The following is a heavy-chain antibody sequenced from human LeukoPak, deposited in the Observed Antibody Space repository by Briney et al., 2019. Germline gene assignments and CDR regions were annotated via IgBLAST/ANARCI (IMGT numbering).Heavy chain of an antibody. V-gene: IGHV3-74*01. Sequence: GGSLRLSCAASGFTFSNYWMHWVRQAPGKGLVWVSRIYSDGSSLSYADSVKGRVTIPRDNARNMLYLQMNSLRAEDTAIYYCARSVGGMDYWGQGTLVTVSS. CDR3: ARSVGGMDY. J-gene: IGHJ4*02. CDR2: IYSDGSSL. D-gene: IGHD1-26*01. CDR1: GFTFSNYW.